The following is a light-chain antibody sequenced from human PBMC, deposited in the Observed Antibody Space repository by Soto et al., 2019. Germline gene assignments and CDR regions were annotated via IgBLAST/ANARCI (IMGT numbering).Light chain of an antibody. V-gene: IGKV1-27*01. CDR2: AAS. J-gene: IGKJ4*01. Sequence: DIQMTQSPSSLSASLGDRVTITCRASQGIGVYLAWFQQKPGNVPRLLIYAASTLQSGVPSRFSGSGSGTDSTLTISSLQPEDVATYYCQKYNSAPLTFGGGTKVDIK. CDR1: QGIGVY. CDR3: QKYNSAPLT.